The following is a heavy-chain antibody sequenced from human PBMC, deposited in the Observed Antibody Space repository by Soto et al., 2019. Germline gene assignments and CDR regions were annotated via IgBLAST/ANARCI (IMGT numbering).Heavy chain of an antibody. CDR3: ARGTCSSTSCFFDY. J-gene: IGHJ4*02. D-gene: IGHD2-2*01. Sequence: PGGSLRLACAASGFTFSSYSMHWVRQAPGKGLEWVAVISYDGSNKYYADSVKGRFTISRDNSKNALYLQVNGLRAEDTAVYYSARGTCSSTSCFFDYWGQGTLVTVSS. CDR2: ISYDGSNK. CDR1: GFTFSSYS. V-gene: IGHV3-30*14.